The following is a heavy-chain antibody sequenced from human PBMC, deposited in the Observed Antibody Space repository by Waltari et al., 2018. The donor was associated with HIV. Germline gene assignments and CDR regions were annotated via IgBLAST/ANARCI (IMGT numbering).Heavy chain of an antibody. CDR3: ARTRAAAGPRWYFDL. D-gene: IGHD6-13*01. J-gene: IGHJ2*01. V-gene: IGHV4-34*01. CDR1: GGSFSGYY. Sequence: QVQLQQWGAGLLKPSETLSLTCAVYGGSFSGYYWSWIRQPPGKGLEWIGEINHSGSTNYNPSLKSRVTISVDTSKNQFSLKLSSVTAADTAVYYCARTRAAAGPRWYFDLWGRGTLVTVSS. CDR2: INHSGST.